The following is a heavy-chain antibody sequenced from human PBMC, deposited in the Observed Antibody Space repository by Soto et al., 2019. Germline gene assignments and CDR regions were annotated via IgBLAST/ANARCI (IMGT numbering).Heavy chain of an antibody. CDR1: GFSVSKHG. CDR3: AKGFCSRRVCYYFFDL. D-gene: IGHD3-10*01. V-gene: IGHV3-30*18. J-gene: IGHJ4*02. Sequence: PGGSLSLSCAASGFSVSKHGMHWLRHVQGKGLEWEAVMSDDENYQTYEDSVRGRFTVPRNVSKNSLILQMTSLRREDTAVYHCAKGFCSRRVCYYFFDLWGPGTLVTVSS. CDR2: MSDDENYQ.